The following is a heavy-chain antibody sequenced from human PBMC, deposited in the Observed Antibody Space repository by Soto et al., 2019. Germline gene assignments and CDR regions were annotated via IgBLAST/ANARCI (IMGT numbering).Heavy chain of an antibody. Sequence: EVQLLESGGDLVQPGGSLRLACAASGCTFSNFAMSWVRQAPGRGLEWVSGISASGRDIHYADSVKDRFTVSRDNSKNILYLRMNSLRAEDMAIYYCAKGKTSGLYYFDYWGLGALVTVSS. CDR1: GCTFSNFA. D-gene: IGHD5-12*01. CDR2: ISASGRDI. J-gene: IGHJ4*01. CDR3: AKGKTSGLYYFDY. V-gene: IGHV3-23*01.